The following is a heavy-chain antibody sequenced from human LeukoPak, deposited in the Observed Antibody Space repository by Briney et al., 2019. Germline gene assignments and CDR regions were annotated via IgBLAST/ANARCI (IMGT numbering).Heavy chain of an antibody. CDR3: ARVAYYYDSAGLYLNYFYGMDV. V-gene: IGHV1-69*04. CDR2: IIPILGIA. Sequence: SVKVSCKASGGTFSSYAISWVRQAPGQGLEWMGRIIPILGIANYAQKFQGRVTITADKSTSTAYMELSSLRSEDTAVYYCARVAYYYDSAGLYLNYFYGMDVWGQGTTVTVSS. D-gene: IGHD3-22*01. J-gene: IGHJ6*02. CDR1: GGTFSSYA.